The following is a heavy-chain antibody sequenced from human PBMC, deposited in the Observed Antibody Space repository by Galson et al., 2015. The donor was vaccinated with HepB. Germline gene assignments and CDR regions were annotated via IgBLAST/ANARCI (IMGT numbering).Heavy chain of an antibody. CDR2: ITTNGGNT. CDR3: VKPVTSYSSGWSDAFDI. CDR1: GFTFSSFA. J-gene: IGHJ3*02. Sequence: LRLSCAASGFTFSSFAMHWVRPAPGKGLEYVSSITTNGGNTKYSDSVKGRFTISRDNSKNTLYLQMSSLRAEDTAMYYCVKPVTSYSSGWSDAFDIWGQGTMVTVSS. V-gene: IGHV3-64D*06. D-gene: IGHD6-19*01.